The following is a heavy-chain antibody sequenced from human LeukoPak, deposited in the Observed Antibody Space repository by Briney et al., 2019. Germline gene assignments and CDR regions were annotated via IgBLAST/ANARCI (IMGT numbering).Heavy chain of an antibody. CDR3: ARDFGYNWKANWFVP. Sequence: ASVKVSCKASGYTFTSYYMHWVRQAPGQGLEWMGLINLSGGTTYYAQKFQGRVTMTNDMSTSTVYMELSSLRSDDTAVYYCARDFGYNWKANWFVPWGQGTLVTVS. V-gene: IGHV1-46*01. J-gene: IGHJ5*02. CDR2: INLSGGTT. D-gene: IGHD1-1*01. CDR1: GYTFTSYY.